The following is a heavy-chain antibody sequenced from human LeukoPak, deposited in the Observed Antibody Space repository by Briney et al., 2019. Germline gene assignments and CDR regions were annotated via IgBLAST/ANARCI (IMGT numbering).Heavy chain of an antibody. V-gene: IGHV3-53*01. CDR1: GFTVSSNY. CDR2: IYSGGST. Sequence: GGSLRLSCAASGFTVSSNYMSWVRQAPGKGLEWVSVIYSGGSTYYADSVKGRFTISRDNSKNTLYLQMNGLRAEDTAVYYCARGAQGYGYVYYFDYWGQGTLVTVSS. CDR3: ARGAQGYGYVYYFDY. J-gene: IGHJ4*02. D-gene: IGHD5-18*01.